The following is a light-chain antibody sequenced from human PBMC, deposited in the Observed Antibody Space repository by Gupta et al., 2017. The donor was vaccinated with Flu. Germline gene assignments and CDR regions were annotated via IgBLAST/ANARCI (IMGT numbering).Light chain of an antibody. Sequence: EVVVTQSPATLPLSPGEMATLSCRASQSVSSYLAWYQQKPGQAPRLLIYDASNRATGIPARFSGSRSGTDFTLTISSLEPEDFAVYYCQQRSNWPPVTFGQGTRLEIK. CDR1: QSVSSY. J-gene: IGKJ5*01. CDR2: DAS. V-gene: IGKV3-11*01. CDR3: QQRSNWPPVT.